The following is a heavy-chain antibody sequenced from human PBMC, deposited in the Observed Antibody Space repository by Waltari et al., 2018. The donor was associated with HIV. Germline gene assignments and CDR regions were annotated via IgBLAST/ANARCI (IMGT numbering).Heavy chain of an antibody. D-gene: IGHD3-16*01. CDR1: GVRFNPYS. CDR2: ISSSATTT. J-gene: IGHJ4*02. V-gene: IGHV3-48*02. CDR3: VRDPKTSWGELDY. Sequence: EVRLVESGGGLVQPGESLRRSCAASGVRFNPYSVNWVGQAPGEGLKWIAYISSSATTTYYADSIKGRFIVSRDNAGNSVYLQMNSLRDEDTGVYYCVRDPKTSWGELDYWGQGTLVTVSS.